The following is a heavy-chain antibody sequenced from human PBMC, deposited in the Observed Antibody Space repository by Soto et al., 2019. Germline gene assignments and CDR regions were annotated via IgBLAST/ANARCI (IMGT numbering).Heavy chain of an antibody. Sequence: QVQLVESGGGVVQPGRSLRLSCAVSGFTVSTYGMHWVRQAPGKGLEWVAVISRDGGTKYYADSVKGRFTISRDNSRKTLFLEMNSLRSDDMAVSYCTGGVASGYWGQGTLVTLSS. CDR2: ISRDGGTK. CDR1: GFTVSTYG. V-gene: IGHV3-30*03. D-gene: IGHD2-8*02. J-gene: IGHJ1*01. CDR3: TGGVASGY.